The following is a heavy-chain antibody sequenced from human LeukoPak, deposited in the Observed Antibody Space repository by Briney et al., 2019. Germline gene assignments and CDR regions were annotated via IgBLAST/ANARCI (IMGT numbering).Heavy chain of an antibody. V-gene: IGHV3-23*01. CDR2: ISGSGGST. D-gene: IGHD3-9*01. CDR1: GFTFSSYA. Sequence: GGSLRLSCAASGFTFSSYAMSWVRQAPGKGLEWVSAISGSGGSTYYADSVKGRFTISKDNSKNTLYLQMNSLRAEDTAVYYCAKFVTGYSIVDAFDIWGQGTMVTVSS. J-gene: IGHJ3*02. CDR3: AKFVTGYSIVDAFDI.